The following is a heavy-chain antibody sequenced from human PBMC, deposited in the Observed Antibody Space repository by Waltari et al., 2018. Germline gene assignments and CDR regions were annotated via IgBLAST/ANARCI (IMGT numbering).Heavy chain of an antibody. CDR1: GGSFSGYY. CDR2: INHSGST. CDR3: ASESARRDVLDY. D-gene: IGHD6-6*01. J-gene: IGHJ4*02. Sequence: QVQLQQWGAGLLKPSETLSLTCAVYGGSFSGYYWSWIRQPPGKGLEWIGEINHSGSTNYNPSLKSRVTISVDTSKNQFSLKLSSVTAADTAVYYCASESARRDVLDYWGQGTLVTVSS. V-gene: IGHV4-34*01.